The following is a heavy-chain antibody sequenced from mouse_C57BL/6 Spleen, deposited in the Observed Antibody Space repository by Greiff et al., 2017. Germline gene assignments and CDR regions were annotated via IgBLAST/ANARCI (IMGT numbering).Heavy chain of an antibody. V-gene: IGHV1-52*01. CDR3: AREFDGYSYWYFDV. Sequence: QVQLQQPGAELVRPGSSVKLSCKASGYTFTSYWMHWVKQRPIQGLEWIGNIDPSDSETHYNQKFKDKATLTVDKSSSTAYMQLSSLTSEDSAVYYCAREFDGYSYWYFDVWGTGTTVTVTS. J-gene: IGHJ1*03. D-gene: IGHD2-3*01. CDR2: IDPSDSET. CDR1: GYTFTSYW.